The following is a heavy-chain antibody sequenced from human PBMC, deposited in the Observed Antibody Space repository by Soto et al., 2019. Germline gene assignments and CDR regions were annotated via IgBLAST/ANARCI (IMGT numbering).Heavy chain of an antibody. D-gene: IGHD3-10*01. CDR1: GLTFISHP. J-gene: IGHJ6*03. CDR3: AKELERTLLWGYMDV. Sequence: GGSLRISCAPSGLTFISHPMHWVRQAPGKGLEWVAVISHDGRNMYDADSVKGRFTISRDNSKNTLYLQMNSLRPEDTAVYYCAKELERTLLWGYMDVWGKGTTVTVSS. V-gene: IGHV3-30*04. CDR2: ISHDGRNM.